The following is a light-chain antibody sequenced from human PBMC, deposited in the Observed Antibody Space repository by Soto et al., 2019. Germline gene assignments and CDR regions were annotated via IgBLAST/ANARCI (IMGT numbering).Light chain of an antibody. J-gene: IGKJ2*01. CDR3: QQYNNWPAST. Sequence: EIVMTQSPATLSVSPGERVTLSCRASQSVGSYLAWYQQKPGQAPKLLIYGASTRATGIPARFSGSGSGTDFTLTISSLHSEDFAVYSCQQYNNWPASTFGQGTKLEIK. CDR1: QSVGSY. V-gene: IGKV3-15*01. CDR2: GAS.